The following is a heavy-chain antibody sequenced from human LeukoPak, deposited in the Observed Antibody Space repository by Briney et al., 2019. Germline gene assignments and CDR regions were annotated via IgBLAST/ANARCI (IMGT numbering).Heavy chain of an antibody. V-gene: IGHV3-33*01. CDR3: ARGSGAYYNWFDP. Sequence: GGSLRLSCAASGFTFSSYGMHWVRQAPGKGLEWVAVTWYDGSNKYYADSVKGRFTISRDNSKNTLYLQMNSLRDEDTAVYYCARGSGAYYNWFDPWGQGTLVTVSS. CDR2: TWYDGSNK. D-gene: IGHD4-17*01. CDR1: GFTFSSYG. J-gene: IGHJ5*02.